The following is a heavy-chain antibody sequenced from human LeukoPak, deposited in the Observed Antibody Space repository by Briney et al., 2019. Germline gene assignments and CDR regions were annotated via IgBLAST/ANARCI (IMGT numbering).Heavy chain of an antibody. CDR1: GGTFSSYA. CDR3: ARKLVGATPFDY. J-gene: IGHJ4*02. Sequence: SVKVSCKASGGTFSSYAISWVRQAPRQGLEWMGGIIPIFGTANYAQKFQGRVTITADESTSTAYMELSSLRSEDTAVYYCARKLVGATPFDYWGQGTLVTVSS. CDR2: IIPIFGTA. D-gene: IGHD1-26*01. V-gene: IGHV1-69*13.